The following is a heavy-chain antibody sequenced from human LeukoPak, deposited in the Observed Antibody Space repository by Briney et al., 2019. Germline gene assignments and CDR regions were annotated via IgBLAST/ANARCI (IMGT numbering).Heavy chain of an antibody. CDR2: INSDESST. J-gene: IGHJ3*02. Sequence: PGGSLRFSCAASGFTFSTYWMHWVRQAPGKGLVWVSRINSDESSTFYAASVKGRFTISRDNAKNTLYLQMNSLRAEDTAVYYCVRYSLDAFDIWGQGTMVTVSS. CDR1: GFTFSTYW. CDR3: VRYSLDAFDI. D-gene: IGHD2-15*01. V-gene: IGHV3-74*01.